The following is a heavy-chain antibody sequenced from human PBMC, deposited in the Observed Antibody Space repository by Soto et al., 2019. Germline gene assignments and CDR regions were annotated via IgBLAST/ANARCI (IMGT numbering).Heavy chain of an antibody. CDR3: ARHLRYSSGPSNWFDP. CDR1: GGSISGSSYY. CDR2: IYLSGTT. D-gene: IGHD6-19*01. V-gene: IGHV4-39*01. J-gene: IGHJ5*02. Sequence: SETLSLTCTVSGGSISGSSYYWGWIRQPPGKGLEWIGNIYLSGTTYYNPSLKSRVTISYDTSKNQLSLNLRSVTAADTAVYYCARHLRYSSGPSNWFDPWGQGTLVTVSS.